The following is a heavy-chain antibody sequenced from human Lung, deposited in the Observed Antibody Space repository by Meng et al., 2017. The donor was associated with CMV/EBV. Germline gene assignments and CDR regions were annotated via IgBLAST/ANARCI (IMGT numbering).Heavy chain of an antibody. V-gene: IGHV3-30*02. Sequence: GGSLRLXCAASGFTFDNYGMHWVRQTPGKGLEWVAFIRHDGTNKYYGDSVKGRFTISRDNSKNTVYLQMNSLRPEETAIYYCAKDLLLFGGANAYFDYRGQGTLVTGSS. CDR2: IRHDGTNK. CDR3: AKDLLLFGGANAYFDY. D-gene: IGHD3-16*01. J-gene: IGHJ4*02. CDR1: GFTFDNYG.